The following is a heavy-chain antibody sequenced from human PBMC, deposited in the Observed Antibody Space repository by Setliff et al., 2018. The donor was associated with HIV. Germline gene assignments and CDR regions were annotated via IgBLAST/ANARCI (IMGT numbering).Heavy chain of an antibody. CDR3: ATSPLGYCSGGSCSHYFDY. V-gene: IGHV5-51*01. J-gene: IGHJ4*02. CDR2: TYPGDSDT. CDR1: GYSFTTYW. Sequence: GESLKISCKGSGYSFTTYWIGWVRQMPGKGLEWMGITYPGDSDTRYSPSFQGQVTISADKSISTAYLQWSSLKASDTAMYYCATSPLGYCSGGSCSHYFDYWGPGTLVTVPS. D-gene: IGHD2-15*01.